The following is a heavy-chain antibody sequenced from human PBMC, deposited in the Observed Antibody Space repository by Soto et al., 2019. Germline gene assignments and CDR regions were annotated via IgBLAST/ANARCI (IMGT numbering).Heavy chain of an antibody. CDR1: GFTFSSYW. CDR3: ARGVYYYDSSGYDDAFDI. J-gene: IGHJ3*02. Sequence: GGSLRLSCAASGFTFSSYWMHWVRQAPGKGLVWVSRINSDGSSTSYADSVKGRFTISRDNAKNTLYLQMNSLRAEDTAVYYCARGVYYYDSSGYDDAFDIWGQGTMVTVS. D-gene: IGHD3-22*01. V-gene: IGHV3-74*01. CDR2: INSDGSST.